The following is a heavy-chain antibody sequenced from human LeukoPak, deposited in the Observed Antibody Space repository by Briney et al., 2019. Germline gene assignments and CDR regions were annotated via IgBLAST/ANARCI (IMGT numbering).Heavy chain of an antibody. CDR3: TRHPPYCTNGVCYFDY. D-gene: IGHD2-8*01. V-gene: IGHV3-73*01. CDR2: IRSKANSYAT. J-gene: IGHJ4*02. CDR1: GFTFSGSA. Sequence: PGGSLRLSCAASGFTFSGSAMHWVRQASGKGLEWVGRIRSKANSYATAYAASVKGRFTISRDDSKNTAYLQMNSLKTEDTAVYYCTRHPPYCTNGVCYFDYWGQGTLVTVSS.